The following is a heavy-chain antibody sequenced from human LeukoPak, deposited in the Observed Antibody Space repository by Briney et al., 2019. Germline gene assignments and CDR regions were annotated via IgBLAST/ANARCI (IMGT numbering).Heavy chain of an antibody. Sequence: GGSLRLSCAASGFTFSSYGMHWVRQAPGKGLEWVAVISYDGSDKYYADSVKGRFTISRDNSKNTLYLQMNSLRAEDTAVYYCARLTIAVAGPEFDYWGQGTLVTVSS. CDR3: ARLTIAVAGPEFDY. J-gene: IGHJ4*02. V-gene: IGHV3-30*03. D-gene: IGHD6-19*01. CDR2: ISYDGSDK. CDR1: GFTFSSYG.